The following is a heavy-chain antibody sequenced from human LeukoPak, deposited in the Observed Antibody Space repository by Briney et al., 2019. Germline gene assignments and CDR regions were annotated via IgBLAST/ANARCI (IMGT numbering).Heavy chain of an antibody. J-gene: IGHJ4*02. CDR3: ARDGPVLPFDY. Sequence: SETLSFTCTVSGGSISSGGYYWSWIRQPPGKGLEWIGNIYHSGSTYYNPSLKSRVTISVDRSKNQFSLKLSSVTAADTAVYYCARDGPVLPFDYWGQGTLVTVSS. CDR1: GGSISSGGYY. V-gene: IGHV4-30-2*01. CDR2: IYHSGST.